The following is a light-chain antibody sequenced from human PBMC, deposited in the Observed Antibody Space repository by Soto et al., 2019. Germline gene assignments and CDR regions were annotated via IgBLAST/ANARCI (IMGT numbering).Light chain of an antibody. CDR3: QQYGASPFT. CDR2: GAS. CDR1: RHVYLHA. V-gene: IGKV3-20*01. Sequence: VVLTQSPATLSLSPGDRATLSCRASRHVYLHALGWYQQKPGRTPPLLIYGASTRATDIPDRFSATGSGTDFSLTISGVEPEDSAVYYCQQYGASPFTFGPGTRLEI. J-gene: IGKJ3*01.